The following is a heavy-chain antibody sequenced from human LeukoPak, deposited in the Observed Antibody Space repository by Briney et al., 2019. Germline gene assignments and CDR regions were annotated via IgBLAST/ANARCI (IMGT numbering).Heavy chain of an antibody. J-gene: IGHJ3*02. CDR3: AKSLQRDAFDI. V-gene: IGHV3-30*18. Sequence: GGSLRLSCAASGFTFSSYGMHWVRQAPGKGLEWVAVISYDGSNKYYADSAKGRFTISRDNSKNTLYLQMNSLRAEDTAVYYCAKSLQRDAFDIWGQGTMVTVSS. CDR1: GFTFSSYG. CDR2: ISYDGSNK. D-gene: IGHD5-24*01.